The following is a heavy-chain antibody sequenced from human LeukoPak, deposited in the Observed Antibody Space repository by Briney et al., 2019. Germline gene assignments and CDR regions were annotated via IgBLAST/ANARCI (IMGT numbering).Heavy chain of an antibody. D-gene: IGHD6-6*01. V-gene: IGHV3-23*01. CDR3: ARAHSSSSDPVAFDY. CDR1: GFTVSAYA. Sequence: GGSLRLSCAASGFTVSAYAMAWVRQAPGKGLEWVSTIYDDNTYYADSVKGRFAISRDNAKNSLYLQMNSLRAEDTAVYYCARAHSSSSDPVAFDYWGQGTLVTVSS. J-gene: IGHJ4*02. CDR2: IYDDNT.